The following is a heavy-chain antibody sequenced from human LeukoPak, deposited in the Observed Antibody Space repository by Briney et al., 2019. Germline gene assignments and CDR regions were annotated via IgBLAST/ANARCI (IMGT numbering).Heavy chain of an antibody. J-gene: IGHJ4*02. D-gene: IGHD5-12*01. Sequence: YPSETLSLTCAVSGYSISSGYYWGWIRQPPGQGLEWIGSIYHSGSTYYNPSLKSRVTISVDTSKNQFSLKLSSVTAADTAVYYCARSVSGYEFHYWGQGTLVTVSS. CDR3: ARSVSGYEFHY. CDR1: GYSISSGYY. V-gene: IGHV4-38-2*01. CDR2: IYHSGST.